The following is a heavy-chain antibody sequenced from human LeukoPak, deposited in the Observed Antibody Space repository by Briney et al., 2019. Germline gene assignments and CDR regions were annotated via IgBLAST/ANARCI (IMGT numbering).Heavy chain of an antibody. D-gene: IGHD2-8*01. CDR3: TRVALYCTNGVCYFDYYGMDV. J-gene: IGHJ6*02. V-gene: IGHV4-59*01. CDR1: GGSFSGYY. Sequence: SETLSLTCAVYGGSFSGYYWSWIRQPPGKGLEWIGYIYYSGSTNYNPSLKSRVTISVDTSKNQFSLKLSSVTAADTAVYYCTRVALYCTNGVCYFDYYGMDVWGQGTTVTVSS. CDR2: IYYSGST.